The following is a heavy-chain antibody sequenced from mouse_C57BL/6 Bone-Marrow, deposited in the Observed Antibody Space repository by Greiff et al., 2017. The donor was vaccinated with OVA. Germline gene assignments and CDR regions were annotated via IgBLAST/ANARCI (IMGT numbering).Heavy chain of an antibody. CDR3: TGNLSLPGWFAY. CDR1: GFTFSNYW. J-gene: IGHJ3*01. CDR2: IRLKSDNYAT. Sequence: EVMLVESGGGLVQPGGSMKLSCVASGFTFSNYWMNWVRQSPEKGLEWVAQIRLKSDNYATHYAESVKGRFTISRDDSKSSVYLQMNNLRAEDTGIYYCTGNLSLPGWFAYWGQGTLVTVSA. D-gene: IGHD1-1*01. V-gene: IGHV6-3*01.